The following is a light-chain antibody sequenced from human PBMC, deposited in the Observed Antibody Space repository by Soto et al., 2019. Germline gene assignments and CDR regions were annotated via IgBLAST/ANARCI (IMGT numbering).Light chain of an antibody. J-gene: IGKJ1*01. CDR2: DAS. CDR3: QQYNNWPPWS. Sequence: EIVMTQSPATLSVSPGERATLSCRASQSVSNNLAWYQQKPGQAPRLLIYDASTRATGIPARFSGRGSGTEFTLTTSGLQSEDFAVYYCQQYNNWPPWSFDQGTKVEIK. CDR1: QSVSNN. V-gene: IGKV3-15*01.